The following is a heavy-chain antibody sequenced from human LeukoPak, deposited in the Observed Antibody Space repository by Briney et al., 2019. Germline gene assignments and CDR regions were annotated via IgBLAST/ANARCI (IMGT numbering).Heavy chain of an antibody. CDR2: INPSGGST. J-gene: IGHJ3*02. V-gene: IGHV1-46*01. CDR3: ARRGDILTGPYRRGAFDI. D-gene: IGHD3-9*01. CDR1: GYTFTSYY. Sequence: ASVKVSCKASGYTFTSYYMHWVRQAPGQGLEWMGIINPSGGSTSYAQKFQGRVTMTRDTSTSTVYMELSSLRSEDTAVYYCARRGDILTGPYRRGAFDIWGQGTMVTVSS.